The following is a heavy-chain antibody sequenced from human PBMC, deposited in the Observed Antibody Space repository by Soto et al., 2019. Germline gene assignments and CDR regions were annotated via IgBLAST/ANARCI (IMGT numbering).Heavy chain of an antibody. CDR3: ARLQAAAGDNDLTFDY. V-gene: IGHV5-10-1*01. J-gene: IGHJ4*02. D-gene: IGHD6-13*01. Sequence: GESLKISCKGSGYSFTSYWISWVRQMPGKGLEWMGRIDPSDSYTNYSPSFQGHVTISADKSISTAYLQWSSLKASDTAIFYCARLQAAAGDNDLTFDYWGQGTLVTVSS. CDR1: GYSFTSYW. CDR2: IDPSDSYT.